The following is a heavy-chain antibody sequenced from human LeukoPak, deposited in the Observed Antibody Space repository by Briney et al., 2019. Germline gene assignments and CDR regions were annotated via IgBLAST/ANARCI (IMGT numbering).Heavy chain of an antibody. CDR1: GFTFSSCW. J-gene: IGHJ6*02. Sequence: PGGSLRLSCAASGFTFSSCWMSWVRQAPGKGLEWVANIKQDGSEKYYVDSVKGRFTISRDNAKNSLYLQMNSLRAEDTAVYYCARDNYYYYGMDVWGQGTTVTVSS. CDR3: ARDNYYYYGMDV. V-gene: IGHV3-7*03. CDR2: IKQDGSEK.